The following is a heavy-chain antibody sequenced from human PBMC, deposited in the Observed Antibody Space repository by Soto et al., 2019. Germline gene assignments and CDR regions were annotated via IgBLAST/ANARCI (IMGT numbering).Heavy chain of an antibody. V-gene: IGHV3-64D*06. J-gene: IGHJ6*02. D-gene: IGHD1-26*01. CDR3: VRDGTLYYYYYGMDV. CDR1: RFTFSSYA. Sequence: PGGSLRLSCSASRFTFSSYAMHWVRQAPGKGLEYVSAISSNGGSTYYADSVKGRFTISRDNSKNTLYLQMSSLRAEDTAVYYCVRDGTLYYYYYGMDVWGQGTTVTVSS. CDR2: ISSNGGST.